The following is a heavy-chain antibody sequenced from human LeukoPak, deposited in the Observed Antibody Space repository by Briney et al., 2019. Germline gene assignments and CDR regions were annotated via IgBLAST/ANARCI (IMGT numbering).Heavy chain of an antibody. CDR1: GYTFTSYY. D-gene: IGHD2-2*02. CDR2: INPSGGST. V-gene: IGHV1-46*01. J-gene: IGHJ4*02. CDR3: ARVDLPSIGYCSSTSCYIPYYFDY. Sequence: AAVKVSCKASGYTFTSYYMHWVRQAPGQGLEWMGIINPSGGSTSYAQKFQGRVTMTRDTSTSTVYMELSSLRSEDTAVYYCARVDLPSIGYCSSTSCYIPYYFDYWGQGTLVTVSS.